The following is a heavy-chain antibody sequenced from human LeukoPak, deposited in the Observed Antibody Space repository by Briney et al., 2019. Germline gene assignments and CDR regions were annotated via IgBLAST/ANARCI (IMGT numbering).Heavy chain of an antibody. V-gene: IGHV4-34*01. Sequence: SETLSLTCAVYGGSFSGYYWSWIRQPPGKGLEWIGEINHSGSTNYNPSLKSRVTISVDTSKNQFSLKLSSVTAADTAVYYCARGEYSYGYRYWSQGTLVTVSS. J-gene: IGHJ4*02. D-gene: IGHD5-18*01. CDR3: ARGEYSYGYRY. CDR2: INHSGST. CDR1: GGSFSGYY.